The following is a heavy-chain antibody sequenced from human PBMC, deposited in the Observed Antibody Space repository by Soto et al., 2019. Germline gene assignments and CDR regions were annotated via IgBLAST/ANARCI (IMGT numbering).Heavy chain of an antibody. CDR3: AVHCGGDCYSYYYYGMDV. Sequence: SETLSLTCTVSGGSISSSSYYWGWIRQPPGKGLEWIGSIYYSGSTYYNPSLKSRVTISVDTSKNQFSLKLSSVTAADTAVYYCAVHCGGDCYSYYYYGMDVWGQGTTVTVSS. CDR1: GGSISSSSYY. CDR2: IYYSGST. D-gene: IGHD2-21*02. V-gene: IGHV4-39*01. J-gene: IGHJ6*02.